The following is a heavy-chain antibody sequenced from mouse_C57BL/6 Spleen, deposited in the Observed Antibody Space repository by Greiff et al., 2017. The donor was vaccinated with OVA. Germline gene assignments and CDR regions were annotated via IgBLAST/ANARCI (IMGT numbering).Heavy chain of an antibody. V-gene: IGHV5-6*01. CDR1: GFTFSSYG. Sequence: EVQVVESGGDLVKPGGSLKLSCAASGFTFSSYGMSWVRQTPDKRLEWVATISSGGSYTYYPDSVKGRFTISRDNAKNTLYLQMSSLKSEDTAMYYCARQGGSRDAMDYWGQGTSVTVSS. D-gene: IGHD1-1*01. CDR2: ISSGGSYT. CDR3: ARQGGSRDAMDY. J-gene: IGHJ4*01.